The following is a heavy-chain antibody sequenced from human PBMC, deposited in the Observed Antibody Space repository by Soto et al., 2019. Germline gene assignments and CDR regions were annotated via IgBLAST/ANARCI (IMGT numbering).Heavy chain of an antibody. V-gene: IGHV3-23*01. CDR1: GFTFSSYA. CDR2: ISGSGGST. Sequence: PGGSLRLSCAASGFTFSSYAMSWVRQAPGKGLEWVSAISGSGGSTYYADSVKGRFTISRDNSKNTLYLQMNSLRAEDTAVYYCAKDPIWELDYYGMDVWGQGTTVTVSS. D-gene: IGHD1-26*01. J-gene: IGHJ6*02. CDR3: AKDPIWELDYYGMDV.